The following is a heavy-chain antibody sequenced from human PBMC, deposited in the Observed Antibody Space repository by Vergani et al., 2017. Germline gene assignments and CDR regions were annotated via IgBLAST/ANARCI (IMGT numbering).Heavy chain of an antibody. J-gene: IGHJ4*02. V-gene: IGHV3-30-3*01. CDR2: ISYDGSNK. CDR3: ARDWGPWDRVVVGNY. D-gene: IGHD2-2*01. CDR1: GFTFSSYA. Sequence: QVQLVESGGGVVQPGRSLRLSCAASGFTFSSYAMHWVRQAPGKGLEWVAVISYDGSNKYYADSVKGRFTISRDNSKNTLYLQMNSLRAEDTAVYYCARDWGPWDRVVVGNYWGQGTLVTVSS.